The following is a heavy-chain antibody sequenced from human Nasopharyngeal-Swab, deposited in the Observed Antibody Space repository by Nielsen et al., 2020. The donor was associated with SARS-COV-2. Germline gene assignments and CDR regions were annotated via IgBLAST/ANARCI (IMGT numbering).Heavy chain of an antibody. CDR2: ISSHGHTT. D-gene: IGHD6-13*01. J-gene: IGHJ4*02. Sequence: GGSLRLSCSASGFTFSDYAMHWVRQAPGKRREFVSAISSHGHTTYYADSVKGRFSISRDNSKSTLYLHLSSLSTADTAVYFCVKETGTGVPSWSAFDYWGQGARVTVSS. CDR3: VKETGTGVPSWSAFDY. V-gene: IGHV3-64D*09. CDR1: GFTFSDYA.